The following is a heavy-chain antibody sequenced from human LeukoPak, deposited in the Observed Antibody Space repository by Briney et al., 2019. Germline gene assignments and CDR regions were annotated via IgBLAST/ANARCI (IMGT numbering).Heavy chain of an antibody. Sequence: ASVKVSCKASGYTFTSYAMHWVRQAPGQRLEWMGWINAGNGNTKYSQKFQGRVTIARDTSASTAYMELSSLRSEDTAVYYCAREGANSSGWYYFDYWGQGTLVTVSS. CDR1: GYTFTSYA. CDR2: INAGNGNT. D-gene: IGHD6-19*01. J-gene: IGHJ4*02. V-gene: IGHV1-3*01. CDR3: AREGANSSGWYYFDY.